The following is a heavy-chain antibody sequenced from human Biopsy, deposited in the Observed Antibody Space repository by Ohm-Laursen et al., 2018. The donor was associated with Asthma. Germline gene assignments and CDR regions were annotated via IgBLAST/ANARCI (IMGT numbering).Heavy chain of an antibody. D-gene: IGHD3-10*01. CDR1: GGSISSYY. J-gene: IGHJ4*02. CDR2: IYYSGST. V-gene: IGHV4-59*01. Sequence: TLSLTCTVSGGSISSYYWSWIRQPPGKGLEWIGYIYYSGSTNYNPSLKSRVTISVDTSKNQFSLKLSSVTAADTAVYYCARERAGYYGSGSYLGYWGQGTLVTVSS. CDR3: ARERAGYYGSGSYLGY.